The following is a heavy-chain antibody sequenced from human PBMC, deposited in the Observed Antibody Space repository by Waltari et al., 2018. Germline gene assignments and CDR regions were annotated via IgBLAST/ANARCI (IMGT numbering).Heavy chain of an antibody. CDR3: ARAIDSSGWFRSDYYYYGMDV. D-gene: IGHD6-19*01. CDR1: GGSISSYY. Sequence: QVQLQESGPGLVKPSETLSLTCTVSGGSISSYYWSWIRQPPGKGLEWIGCIYYSGSTNYNPSLKSRVTISVDTSKNQFSLKLSSVTAADTAVYYCARAIDSSGWFRSDYYYYGMDVWGQGTTVTVSS. V-gene: IGHV4-59*01. CDR2: IYYSGST. J-gene: IGHJ6*02.